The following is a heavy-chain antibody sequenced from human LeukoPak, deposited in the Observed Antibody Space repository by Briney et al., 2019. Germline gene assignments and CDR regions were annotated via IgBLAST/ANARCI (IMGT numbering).Heavy chain of an antibody. CDR3: VRDADSSSWYGSSSSS. CDR2: ISSSSSTI. V-gene: IGHV3-48*04. J-gene: IGHJ5*02. CDR1: GFIFSNYN. D-gene: IGHD6-13*01. Sequence: GGSLRLSCSASGFIFSNYNMNWVRQAPGKGLEWVSYISSSSSTIYYADSVKGRFTISRDNANNSLYLQMNSLRAEDTAVYYCVRDADSSSWYGSSSSSWGQGTLVTVSS.